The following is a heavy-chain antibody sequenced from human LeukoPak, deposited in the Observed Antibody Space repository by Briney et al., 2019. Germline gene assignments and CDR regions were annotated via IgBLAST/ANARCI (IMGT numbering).Heavy chain of an antibody. CDR1: GFIFSSYS. Sequence: PGGSLRLSCAASGFIFSSYSMNWVRQAPGKGLAWVSSLSSSSSYIYYADSVKGRFTIFRDNAKNSLYLQMNSLRAEDTAVYYCATGIRIVVVPAAIGSLDYWGQGTLVTVSS. V-gene: IGHV3-21*01. J-gene: IGHJ4*02. CDR2: LSSSSSYI. CDR3: ATGIRIVVVPAAIGSLDY. D-gene: IGHD2-2*01.